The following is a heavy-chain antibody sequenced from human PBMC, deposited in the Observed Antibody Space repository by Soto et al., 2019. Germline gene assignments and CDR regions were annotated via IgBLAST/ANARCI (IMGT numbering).Heavy chain of an antibody. V-gene: IGHV4-59*01. D-gene: IGHD6-13*01. CDR3: ARGRVTAGPFDY. CDR2: IYYSGST. J-gene: IGHJ4*02. Sequence: PSETLSLTCTVSGGSISSYYWSWIRQPPGKGREWIGYIYYSGSTNYNPSLKSRVTISVDTSKNQFSLKLSSVTAADTAVYYCARGRVTAGPFDYWGQGTLVTVSS. CDR1: GGSISSYY.